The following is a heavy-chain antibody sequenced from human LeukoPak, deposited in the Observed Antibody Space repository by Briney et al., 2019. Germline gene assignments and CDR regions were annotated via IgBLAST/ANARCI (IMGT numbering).Heavy chain of an antibody. CDR2: IYTSGST. Sequence: PSETLSLTCTVSGGSISSYYWSWIRQPAGKGLEWIGRIYTSGSTNYNPSLMSRVTMSVDTSKNQFSLNLSSVTAADTAVYYCARDEGYSSGWYTDAFDIWGRGTMVTVSS. CDR1: GGSISSYY. V-gene: IGHV4-4*07. D-gene: IGHD6-19*01. CDR3: ARDEGYSSGWYTDAFDI. J-gene: IGHJ3*02.